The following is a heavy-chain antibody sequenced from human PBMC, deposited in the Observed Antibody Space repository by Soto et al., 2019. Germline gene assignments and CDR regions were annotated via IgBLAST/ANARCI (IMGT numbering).Heavy chain of an antibody. CDR3: ARRKTGLNLLDYYYGMDV. Sequence: HPGGSLRLSCAASGFTFDDYAMHWVRQAPGKGLEWVSLISWDGGSTYYADSVKGRFTISRDNSKNSLYLQMNSLGAEDTALYYCARRKTGLNLLDYYYGMDVWGQGTTVTVSS. CDR1: GFTFDDYA. V-gene: IGHV3-43D*04. D-gene: IGHD7-27*01. CDR2: ISWDGGST. J-gene: IGHJ6*02.